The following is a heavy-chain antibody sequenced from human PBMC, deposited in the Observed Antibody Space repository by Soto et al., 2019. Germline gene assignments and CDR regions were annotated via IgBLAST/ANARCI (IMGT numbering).Heavy chain of an antibody. V-gene: IGHV3-23*01. J-gene: IGHJ4*02. CDR3: GKGKSGFPPPLY. CDR1: GFTFSSYA. D-gene: IGHD3-3*01. Sequence: GSLRLSCAASGFTFSSYAMSWVRQAPGKGLEWVSAISGSGGSTYYADSVKGRFTISRDNSKNTLYLQMNSLRAEDTAVYYCGKGKSGFPPPLYWGQGTLVTVSS. CDR2: ISGSGGST.